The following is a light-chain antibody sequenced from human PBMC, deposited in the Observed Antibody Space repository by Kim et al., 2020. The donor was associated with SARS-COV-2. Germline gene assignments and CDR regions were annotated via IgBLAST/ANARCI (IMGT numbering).Light chain of an antibody. Sequence: QRVTISCTGSNSNIGAGYDVHWYMQLPGTAPKLLIYHNNNRPSGVPDQFSGSKSDTSASLAITGLRAEDEADYYCQSYDASLSGWVFGTGTKVTVL. CDR1: NSNIGAGYD. J-gene: IGLJ1*01. CDR3: QSYDASLSGWV. CDR2: HNN. V-gene: IGLV1-40*01.